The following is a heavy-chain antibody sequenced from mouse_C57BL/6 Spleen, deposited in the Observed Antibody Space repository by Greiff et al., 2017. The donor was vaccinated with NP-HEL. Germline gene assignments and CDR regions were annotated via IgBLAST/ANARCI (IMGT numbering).Heavy chain of an antibody. CDR3: ARREVRLRREFDY. D-gene: IGHD2-4*01. V-gene: IGHV1-26*01. CDR1: GYTFTDYY. Sequence: EVQLQQSGPELVKPGASVKISCKASGYTFTDYYMNWVKQSHGKSLEWIGDINPNNGGTSYNQKFKGKATLTVDKSSSTAYMELRSLTSEDSAVYYCARREVRLRREFDYWGQGTTLTVSS. J-gene: IGHJ2*01. CDR2: INPNNGGT.